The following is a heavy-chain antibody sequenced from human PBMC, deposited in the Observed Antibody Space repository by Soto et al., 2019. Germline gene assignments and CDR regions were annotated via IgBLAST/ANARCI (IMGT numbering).Heavy chain of an antibody. J-gene: IGHJ5*02. CDR2: ISGSGGST. D-gene: IGHD6-13*01. Sequence: PGGSLRLSCAASGFTFSSYAMSWVRQAPGKGLEWVSAISGSGGSTYYADSVKGRFTISRDNSKNTLYLQMNSLRAEDTAVYYCAKPPGIAAAGTVWFDPWGQGTLVTVSS. V-gene: IGHV3-23*01. CDR1: GFTFSSYA. CDR3: AKPPGIAAAGTVWFDP.